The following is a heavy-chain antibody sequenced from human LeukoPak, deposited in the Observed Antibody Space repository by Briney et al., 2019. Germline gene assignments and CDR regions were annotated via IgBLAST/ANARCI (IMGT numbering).Heavy chain of an antibody. V-gene: IGHV4-59*01. J-gene: IGHJ3*02. Sequence: SETLSLTCTVSGGSISHYYWTWIRQPPGKGLEWIGYIYYSGSTNYNPSLKCRVTISVDTSKNQFSLKLSSVTAADTAVYYCARGTYCSRTSCYAPDAFDIWGQGTMVTVSS. CDR3: ARGTYCSRTSCYAPDAFDI. CDR1: GGSISHYY. CDR2: IYYSGST. D-gene: IGHD2-2*01.